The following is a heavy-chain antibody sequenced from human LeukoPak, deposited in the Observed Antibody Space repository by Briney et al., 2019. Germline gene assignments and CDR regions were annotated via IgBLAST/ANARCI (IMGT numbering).Heavy chain of an antibody. CDR3: ARHGGGWHRTFDY. D-gene: IGHD6-19*01. J-gene: IGHJ4*02. Sequence: PSETLSLTCTVSGGSISSYYWSWIRQPPGKGLEWIGYIYYSGSTNYNPSLKSRVTISVDTSKNQFSLKLSSVTAADTAVYYCARHGGGWHRTFDYWGQGTLVTVSS. CDR1: GGSISSYY. V-gene: IGHV4-59*08. CDR2: IYYSGST.